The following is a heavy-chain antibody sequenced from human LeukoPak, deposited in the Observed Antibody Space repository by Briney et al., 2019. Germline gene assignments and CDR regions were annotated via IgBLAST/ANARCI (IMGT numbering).Heavy chain of an antibody. CDR2: INAGNGNT. CDR1: GYTFTSYA. CDR3: ARDRAYCSSTSCYKGWDY. J-gene: IGHJ4*02. D-gene: IGHD2-2*02. Sequence: ASVKLSCKASGYTFTSYAMHWVRQAPGQRLEWMGWINAGNGNTKYSQKFQGRVTITRDTSASTAYMELSSLRSEDTAVYYCARDRAYCSSTSCYKGWDYWGQGTLVTVSS. V-gene: IGHV1-3*01.